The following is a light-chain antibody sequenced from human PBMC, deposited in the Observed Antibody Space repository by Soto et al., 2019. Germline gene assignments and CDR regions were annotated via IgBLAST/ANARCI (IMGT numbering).Light chain of an antibody. J-gene: IGKJ3*01. V-gene: IGKV3-15*01. Sequence: EIVMTQSPATLSVSPGERATLSCRASQSVSSNLAWYQQKPGQAPRLLIYGASTRATGIPARFSGSGSGTGFTLTISRLQSEDFAVYYCQEYNNWPPFTFGPGTKVDIK. CDR2: GAS. CDR1: QSVSSN. CDR3: QEYNNWPPFT.